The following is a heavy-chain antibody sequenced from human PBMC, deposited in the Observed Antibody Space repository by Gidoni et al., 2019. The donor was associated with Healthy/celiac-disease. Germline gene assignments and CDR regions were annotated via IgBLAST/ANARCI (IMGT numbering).Heavy chain of an antibody. V-gene: IGHV3-23*01. J-gene: IGHJ4*02. D-gene: IGHD4-17*01. CDR2: ISGSGGST. Sequence: EVQLLESGGGLVQPGGSLRLSCAASGFTFSSYAMSWVRQAPGKGLEWVSAISGSGGSTYYADAVKGRFTISRDNSKNTLYLQMKSLRAEDTAVYYCAKDTFTATYGDFPYYFDYWGQGTLVTVSS. CDR1: GFTFSSYA. CDR3: AKDTFTATYGDFPYYFDY.